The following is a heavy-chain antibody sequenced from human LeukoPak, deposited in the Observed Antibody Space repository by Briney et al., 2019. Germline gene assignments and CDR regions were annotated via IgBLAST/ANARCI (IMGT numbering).Heavy chain of an antibody. Sequence: PGGSLRLSCAASGFTVSSNYMSWVRLAPGKGLEWVSVIYSGGSTYYADSVKGRFTISRDNSKNTLYLQMNSLRAEDTAVYYCAVNYYDSSGYYTYYYYYYMDVWGKGTTVTVSS. J-gene: IGHJ6*03. CDR1: GFTVSSNY. CDR2: IYSGGST. D-gene: IGHD3-22*01. CDR3: AVNYYDSSGYYTYYYYYYMDV. V-gene: IGHV3-53*01.